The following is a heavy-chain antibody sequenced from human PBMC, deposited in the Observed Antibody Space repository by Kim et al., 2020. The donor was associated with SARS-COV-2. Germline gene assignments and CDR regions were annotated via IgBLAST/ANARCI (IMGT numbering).Heavy chain of an antibody. D-gene: IGHD6-19*01. CDR3: ARQADSSGWSDFDAFDI. Sequence: LKSRVTISVDTSKNQFSLKLSSVTAADTAVYYCARQADSSGWSDFDAFDIWGQGTMVTVSS. V-gene: IGHV4-59*08. J-gene: IGHJ3*02.